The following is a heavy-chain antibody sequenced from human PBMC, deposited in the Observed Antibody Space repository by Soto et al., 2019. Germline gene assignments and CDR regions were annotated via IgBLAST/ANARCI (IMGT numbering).Heavy chain of an antibody. CDR2: VYYSGST. J-gene: IGHJ4*02. D-gene: IGHD2-2*01. CDR3: ARTGMGCSSTSCYAGRGVRGVNFDY. CDR1: GGSISSGGYY. Sequence: SETLSLTCTVSGGSISSGGYYWSWIRQHPGKGLEWIGYVYYSGSTYYNPSLKSRVTISVDTSKNQFSLKLSSVTAADTAVYYCARTGMGCSSTSCYAGRGVRGVNFDYWGQGTLVTVS. V-gene: IGHV4-31*03.